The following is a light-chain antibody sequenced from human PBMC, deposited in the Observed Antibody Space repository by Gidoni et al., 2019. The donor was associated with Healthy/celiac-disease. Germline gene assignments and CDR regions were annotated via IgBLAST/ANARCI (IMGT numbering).Light chain of an antibody. V-gene: IGKV3D-20*01. J-gene: IGKJ4*01. CDR2: DAS. Sequence: EIVLTQSPATLSLSPGERATLSCGASQRVSSSYLAWYQQKPGLAPRLLIYDASSRATGIPDRCSGSGSGTDFTLTISRLEPEDFAVYYCQQYGSSSALTFGGGTKVEIK. CDR1: QRVSSSY. CDR3: QQYGSSSALT.